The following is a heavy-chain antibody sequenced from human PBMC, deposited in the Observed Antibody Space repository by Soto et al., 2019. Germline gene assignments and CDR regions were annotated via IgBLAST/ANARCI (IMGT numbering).Heavy chain of an antibody. V-gene: IGHV1-69*01. CDR1: GGTFSSYA. CDR3: ARDYCRSTSCQLFDH. D-gene: IGHD2-2*01. J-gene: IGHJ4*02. Sequence: QVQLVQSGAEMKKPGSSVKVSCKTSGGTFSSYAISWVRQAPGQGLEWMGEILPIFGTANYAQKFQGRVTIIADESTSTVFMELSSLRSDDTAVYYCARDYCRSTSCQLFDHWGQGALVTVSS. CDR2: ILPIFGTA.